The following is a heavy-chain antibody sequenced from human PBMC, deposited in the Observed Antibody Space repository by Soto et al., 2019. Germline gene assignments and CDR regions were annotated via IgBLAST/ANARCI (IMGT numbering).Heavy chain of an antibody. CDR1: GFTFSSYG. CDR3: AKASLRFSYYYYGMDV. CDR2: ISYDGSNK. J-gene: IGHJ6*02. Sequence: QVPLVESGGGVVQPGRSLRLSCAASGFTFSSYGMHWVRQAPGKGLEWVAVISYDGSNKYYADSVKGRFTISRDNSKNTRYLQMNSLRAEDTAVYYCAKASLRFSYYYYGMDVWGQGTTVTVSS. D-gene: IGHD3-3*01. V-gene: IGHV3-30*18.